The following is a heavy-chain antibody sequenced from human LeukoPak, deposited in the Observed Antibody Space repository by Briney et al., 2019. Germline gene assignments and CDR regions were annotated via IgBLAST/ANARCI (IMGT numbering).Heavy chain of an antibody. CDR2: IYYSGTT. V-gene: IGHV4-61*05. J-gene: IGHJ3*02. D-gene: IGHD6-13*01. Sequence: SETLSLTCTVSGGSISSSNYYWAWIRQPPGKGLEWIGYIYYSGTTNYNPSLKSRITMSIDTSKNQFSLKLSSVTAADTAVYYCARGLWGPQRIAAAAPRFFDIWGQGTMVTVSS. CDR3: ARGLWGPQRIAAAAPRFFDI. CDR1: GGSISSSNYY.